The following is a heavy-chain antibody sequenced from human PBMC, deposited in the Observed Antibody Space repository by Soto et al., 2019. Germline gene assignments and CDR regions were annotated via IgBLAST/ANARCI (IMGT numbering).Heavy chain of an antibody. D-gene: IGHD3-9*01. V-gene: IGHV3-23*01. CDR1: GFTFSSYA. Sequence: GGSLRLSCAASGFTFSSYAMSWVRQAPGQGLEWVSAISGSGGSTYYADSVKGRFTISRDNSKNTLDLQMNSLRAEDTAVYYCGKDLPNDIFTGYPEYWGQGALVAVST. J-gene: IGHJ4*01. CDR3: GKDLPNDIFTGYPEY. CDR2: ISGSGGST.